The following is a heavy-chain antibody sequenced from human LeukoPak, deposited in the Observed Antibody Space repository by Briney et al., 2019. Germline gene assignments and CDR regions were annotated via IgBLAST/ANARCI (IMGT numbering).Heavy chain of an antibody. D-gene: IGHD3-3*01. V-gene: IGHV3-53*01. J-gene: IGHJ4*02. CDR3: ARVHGFFHYFDY. CDR1: GFTVSSNY. CDR2: SYSGGST. Sequence: GGSLRLSCAASGFTVSSNYMSWVRQAPGKGLEWVSVSYSGGSTYYADSVKGRFTISRDNSKNTLYLQMNSLRAEDTAVYYCARVHGFFHYFDYWGQGTLVTVSS.